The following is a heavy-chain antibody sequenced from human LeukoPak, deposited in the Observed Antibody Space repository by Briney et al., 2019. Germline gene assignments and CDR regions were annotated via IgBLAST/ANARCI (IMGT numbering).Heavy chain of an antibody. D-gene: IGHD3-10*01. CDR1: GFTVSSTY. J-gene: IGHJ4*02. Sequence: GGSLRLSCAASGFTVSSTYMSWVRQAPGRRLEWVSVVDRDGSTNYADSVKGRFTISRDNSKNTVYLQMNSLRAEDTAVYYCATALDYYGSGPVDYWGQGALVTVSS. V-gene: IGHV3-66*01. CDR3: ATALDYYGSGPVDY. CDR2: VDRDGST.